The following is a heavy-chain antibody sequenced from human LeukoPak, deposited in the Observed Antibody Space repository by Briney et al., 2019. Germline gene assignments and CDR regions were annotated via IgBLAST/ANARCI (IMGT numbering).Heavy chain of an antibody. CDR2: ISGSGSYT. CDR1: GFTFSTYG. CDR3: AKRRYDSSGHFDS. J-gene: IGHJ4*02. Sequence: GGSLRLSCAASGFTFSTYGMHWVRQAPGKGLEWVSAISGSGSYTDFADPVKGRFTISKDNSKNTLYMRINNLRAEDTAIYYCAKRRYDSSGHFDSWGQGTLVTVSS. V-gene: IGHV3-23*01. D-gene: IGHD3-22*01.